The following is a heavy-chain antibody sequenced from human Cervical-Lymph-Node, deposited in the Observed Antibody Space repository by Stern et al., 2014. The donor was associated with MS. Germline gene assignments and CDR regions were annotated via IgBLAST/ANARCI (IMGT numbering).Heavy chain of an antibody. CDR2: IHDSGST. CDR3: ATTRWDLFTWNWFDP. Sequence: QVQLVESGPGLVKPSQTLSLTCTVSGGSISSSGYYWSWIRQPADKGLEWIGRIHDSGSTYYNPSLKSRVTISTDTAKNQFSLKLTSVTAADTAVYYCATTRWDLFTWNWFDPWGQGTLVTVSS. CDR1: GGSISSSGYY. D-gene: IGHD1-26*01. V-gene: IGHV4-61*02. J-gene: IGHJ5*02.